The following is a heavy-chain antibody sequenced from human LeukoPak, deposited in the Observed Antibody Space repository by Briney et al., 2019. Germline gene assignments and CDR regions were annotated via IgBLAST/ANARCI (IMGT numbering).Heavy chain of an antibody. D-gene: IGHD6-13*01. CDR3: ARDSGPRIAAAGTV. Sequence: PSETLSLTCTVSGGSISSYYWSWIRQPPGKGLEWIGDIYYSGSTNYNPSLKSRVTISVDTSKHQFSLKLSSVTDGETAVYYCARDSGPRIAAAGTVWGQGTLVTVSS. CDR2: IYYSGST. CDR1: GGSISSYY. J-gene: IGHJ4*02. V-gene: IGHV4-59*01.